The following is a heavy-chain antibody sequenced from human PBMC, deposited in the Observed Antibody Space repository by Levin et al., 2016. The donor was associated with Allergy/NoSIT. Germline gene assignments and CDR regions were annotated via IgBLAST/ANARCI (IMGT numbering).Heavy chain of an antibody. D-gene: IGHD1-26*01. CDR3: ATHSGSYEGGDYYYGMDV. J-gene: IGHJ6*02. Sequence: WVRQAPGQGLEWMGGIIPIFGIANYAQKFQGRVTITADKSTSTAYMELSSLRSEDTAVYYCATHSGSYEGGDYYYGMDVWGQGTTVTVSS. V-gene: IGHV1-69*17. CDR2: IIPIFGIA.